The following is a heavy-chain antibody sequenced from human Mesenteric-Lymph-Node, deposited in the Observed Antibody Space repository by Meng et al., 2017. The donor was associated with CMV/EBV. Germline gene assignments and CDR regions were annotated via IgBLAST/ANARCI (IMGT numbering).Heavy chain of an antibody. CDR3: ARVPVETQDAFDI. CDR1: GFTYSDYY. D-gene: IGHD4-23*01. V-gene: IGHV3-11*04. J-gene: IGHJ3*02. Sequence: GGSLRLSCAASGFTYSDYYMSWIRQAPGKGLEWVSYISSSGGAIFYADSVKGRFTISRDNAKNSLYLQMSSLRAEDTALYYCARVPVETQDAFDIWGQGTMVTVSS. CDR2: ISSSGGAI.